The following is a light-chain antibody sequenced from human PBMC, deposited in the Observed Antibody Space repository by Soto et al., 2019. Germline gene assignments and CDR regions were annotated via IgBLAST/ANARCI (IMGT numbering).Light chain of an antibody. Sequence: QAVLTQPASLSGSPGQSITLSCTGTSSYVGGYNYVSWYQQHPGKAPKLMIYDVSNRPSGVSNRFSGSKSGNTASLTISGLQAEDEADYYCSSYTSSSTLVFGXGTKVTVL. J-gene: IGLJ1*01. CDR2: DVS. CDR1: SSYVGGYNY. CDR3: SSYTSSSTLV. V-gene: IGLV2-14*01.